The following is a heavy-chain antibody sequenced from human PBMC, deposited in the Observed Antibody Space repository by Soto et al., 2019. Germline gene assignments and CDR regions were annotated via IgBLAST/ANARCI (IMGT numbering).Heavy chain of an antibody. Sequence: GGSLRLSCAASGFTFSSYAMYWVRQAPGKGLEWVAVMWYDGGNEYYADSVKGRFTISRDNSKNTLYLQMNSLRAEDTAVYYCARVIVATTYYHYGMDVWGQGTMVTVSS. CDR2: MWYDGGNE. D-gene: IGHD5-12*01. J-gene: IGHJ6*02. CDR3: ARVIVATTYYHYGMDV. V-gene: IGHV3-33*01. CDR1: GFTFSSYA.